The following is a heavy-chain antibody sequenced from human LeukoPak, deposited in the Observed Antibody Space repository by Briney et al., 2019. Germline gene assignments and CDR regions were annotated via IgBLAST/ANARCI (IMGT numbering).Heavy chain of an antibody. J-gene: IGHJ3*02. Sequence: ASVKVSCKASGYTFTSYYMHWVRQAPGQGLEWMGWINPKSGGTNYAQKFQGRVTMTRDTSISTAYMDMSSLRSDDTAVYYCARNSWFGESSDAFDMWGQGTMVTVSS. CDR2: INPKSGGT. V-gene: IGHV1-2*02. CDR1: GYTFTSYY. CDR3: ARNSWFGESSDAFDM. D-gene: IGHD3-10*01.